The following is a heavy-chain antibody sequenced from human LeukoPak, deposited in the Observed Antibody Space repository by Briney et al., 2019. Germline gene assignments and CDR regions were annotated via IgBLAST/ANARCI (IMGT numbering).Heavy chain of an antibody. D-gene: IGHD3-22*01. CDR2: IYHSGST. Sequence: PSETLSLTCTVSGYSISSGYYWGWSRPPPGRGLEGIERIYHSGSTYYNQSLKSRVTISIDTSKNQLYLKLSTVTAADTDVYYCAREGAGGYYGSSGYQLMGYFVYWGQGTLVTVSS. J-gene: IGHJ4*02. CDR3: AREGAGGYYGSSGYQLMGYFVY. CDR1: GYSISSGYY. V-gene: IGHV4-38-2*02.